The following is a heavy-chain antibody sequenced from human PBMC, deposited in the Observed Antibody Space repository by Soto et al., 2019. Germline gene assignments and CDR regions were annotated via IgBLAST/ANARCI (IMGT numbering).Heavy chain of an antibody. CDR3: ASVRGGYYYAMDV. Sequence: PSETLSLTCAVSGGSISSSNWWSWVRQPPGKGLEWIGEIYHSGSTNYNPSLKSRVTISVDKSKNQFSLKLSSVIAADTAVYYCASVRGGYYYAMDVWGQGTTVTVSS. D-gene: IGHD3-10*02. J-gene: IGHJ6*02. CDR2: IYHSGST. V-gene: IGHV4-4*02. CDR1: GGSISSSNW.